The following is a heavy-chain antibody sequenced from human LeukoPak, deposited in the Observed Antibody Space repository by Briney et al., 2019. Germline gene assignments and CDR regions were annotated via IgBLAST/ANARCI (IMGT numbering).Heavy chain of an antibody. D-gene: IGHD3-16*01. CDR3: AKVAYTYVFDF. V-gene: IGHV3-21*01. J-gene: IGHJ4*02. Sequence: GGSLRLSCAASGFSFSLYGMHCVRQAPGRGLEWVASISPSSTYKFHGDAVKGRFTISRDDTQNSVQLQMNRLEPEDTAVYYCAKVAYTYVFDFWGQGTLPTVCS. CDR2: ISPSSTYK. CDR1: GFSFSLYG.